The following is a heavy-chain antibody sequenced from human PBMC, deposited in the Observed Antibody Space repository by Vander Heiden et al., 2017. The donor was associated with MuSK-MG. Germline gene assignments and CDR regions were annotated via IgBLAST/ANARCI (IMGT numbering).Heavy chain of an antibody. Sequence: EVQLVESGGGLVQPGESLRLSCAASGFTFSNYWMHWVRLAPGKGLEWVSNIKSDGSSTTYADSVKCRFTISRDNAKNTLYLQMNSLRAEDTAVYYCARGGLYGMDVWGQGTTVTVSS. V-gene: IGHV3-74*03. J-gene: IGHJ6*02. CDR3: ARGGLYGMDV. CDR1: GFTFSNYW. CDR2: IKSDGSST.